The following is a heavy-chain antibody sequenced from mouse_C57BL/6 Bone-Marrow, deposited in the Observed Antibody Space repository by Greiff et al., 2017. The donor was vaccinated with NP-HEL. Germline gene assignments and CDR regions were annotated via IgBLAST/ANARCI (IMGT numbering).Heavy chain of an antibody. J-gene: IGHJ1*03. D-gene: IGHD1-1*01. CDR1: GYTFTSYW. CDR2: IYPGNSDT. Sequence: VQLQQSGTVLARPGASVTMSCKTSGYTFTSYWMHWVKQRPGQGLEWIGAIYPGNSDTSYNQKFKGKAKLTAVTSASTAYMELSSLTNEDSAVYYCTYYGSSYWYFDVWGTGTTVTVSS. CDR3: TYYGSSYWYFDV. V-gene: IGHV1-5*01.